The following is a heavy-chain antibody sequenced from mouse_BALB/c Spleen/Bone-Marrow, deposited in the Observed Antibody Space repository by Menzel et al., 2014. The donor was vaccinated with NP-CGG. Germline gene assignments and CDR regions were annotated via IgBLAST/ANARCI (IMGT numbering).Heavy chain of an antibody. J-gene: IGHJ4*01. CDR2: IDPANGNT. D-gene: IGHD4-1*01. CDR3: ARWEYYAIDY. V-gene: IGHV14-3*02. Sequence: VQLKESGAELVKPGASVKLSCTASGFNIKDTYMHWVKQRPEQGLEWIGRIDPANGNTKYDPKFQGKATITADTSSNTVYLQLSSLTSEDTAVYYCARWEYYAIDYWGQGTSVTVSS. CDR1: GFNIKDTY.